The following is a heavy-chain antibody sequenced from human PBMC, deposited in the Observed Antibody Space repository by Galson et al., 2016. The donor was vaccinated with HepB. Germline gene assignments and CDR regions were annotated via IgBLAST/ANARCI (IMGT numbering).Heavy chain of an antibody. V-gene: IGHV1-69*13. CDR3: ARGGPSNQALLFPEPLRT. D-gene: IGHD2-21*02. CDR2: IIPLSQTP. CDR1: GGTFRNFR. Sequence: SVKVSCKASGGTFRNFRIDWVRQAPGQGLEWMGGIIPLSQTPNYARKFQVRVSITADESTSSSYMEVTSLKSEDTAVYYCARGGPSNQALLFPEPLRTWGQGTLVTVSS. J-gene: IGHJ4*02.